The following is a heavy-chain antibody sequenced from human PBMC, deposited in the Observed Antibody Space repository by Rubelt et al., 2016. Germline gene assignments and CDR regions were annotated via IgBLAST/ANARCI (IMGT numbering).Heavy chain of an antibody. CDR3: VRRCDYFDY. Sequence: GLEWVSCISGSGTPMYYADSVKGRFTISRDNAKNSLYLQMNSLRVEDTAIYYCVRRCDYFDYWGQGTLVPVSS. V-gene: IGHV3-11*01. CDR2: ISGSGTPM. J-gene: IGHJ4*02.